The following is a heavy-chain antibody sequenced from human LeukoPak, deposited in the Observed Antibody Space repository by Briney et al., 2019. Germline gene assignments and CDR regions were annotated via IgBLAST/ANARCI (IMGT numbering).Heavy chain of an antibody. CDR3: ARVDQRISFYFDF. CDR1: GYTFTGYY. Sequence: GASVKVSCKASGYTFTGYYMHWVRQAPGQGLEWMGWLNPHNGDSNYAQKFQGRVTMTRDTSISTAFMELSSLRSDDTAVYYCARVDQRISFYFDFWGQGTLITVSS. D-gene: IGHD3-3*02. V-gene: IGHV1-2*02. J-gene: IGHJ4*02. CDR2: LNPHNGDS.